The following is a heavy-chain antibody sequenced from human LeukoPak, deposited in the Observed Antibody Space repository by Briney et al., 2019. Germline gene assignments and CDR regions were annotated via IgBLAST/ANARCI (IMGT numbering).Heavy chain of an antibody. CDR1: GYTFTGYY. CDR3: ARRTNYYDSSGYHFDY. D-gene: IGHD3-22*01. CDR2: INPNSVGT. J-gene: IGHJ4*02. Sequence: ASVKVSCKASGYTFTGYYMHSVRQAPGQGLEWMGWINPNSVGTNYAQKFQGRVTMTRDTSTSTAYMELSRLRSDDTAVYYCARRTNYYDSSGYHFDYWGQGPLVTVSS. V-gene: IGHV1-2*02.